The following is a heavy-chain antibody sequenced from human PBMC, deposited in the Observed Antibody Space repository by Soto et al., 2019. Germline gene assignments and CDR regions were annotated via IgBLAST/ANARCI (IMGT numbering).Heavy chain of an antibody. Sequence: EVQLVESGGGFVKPGGSLRLSCTASGFTFNDAWMNWVRQGPGKGLEWVARIKHKADGETTDYAAPVKGRFTISRDDSTNTVTLQMDSLRTEDPSLYYCTTDLYSSSAWANDYWGQGTLVTVSS. CDR2: IKHKADGETT. CDR3: TTDLYSSSAWANDY. J-gene: IGHJ4*02. CDR1: GFTFNDAW. D-gene: IGHD6-19*01. V-gene: IGHV3-15*07.